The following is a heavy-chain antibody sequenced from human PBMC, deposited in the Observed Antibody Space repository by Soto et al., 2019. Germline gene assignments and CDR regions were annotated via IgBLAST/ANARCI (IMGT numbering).Heavy chain of an antibody. CDR3: ANRRSSSSTYYFDY. CDR1: GFSLSTSGVG. D-gene: IGHD6-13*01. J-gene: IGHJ4*02. V-gene: IGHV2-5*02. CDR2: IYWDDDK. Sequence: QITLKESGPTLVKPTQTLTLTCTFSGFSLSTSGVGVGWIRQPPGKALEWVALIYWDDDKRYSPSLKSRLTITKATSKNQVVLTMTNMDPVDTATYYCANRRSSSSTYYFDYWGQGTLVTVSS.